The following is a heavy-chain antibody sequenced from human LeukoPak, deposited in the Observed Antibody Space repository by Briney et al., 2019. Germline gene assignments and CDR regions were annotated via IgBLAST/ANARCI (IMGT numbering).Heavy chain of an antibody. V-gene: IGHV1-2*06. CDR1: GYTFTVYY. CDR3: ARDMGSSSWYDY. J-gene: IGHJ4*02. CDR2: INPSSGGT. D-gene: IGHD6-13*01. Sequence: GASVKVSCKASGYTFTVYYMHWVRQAPGQGLEWMGRINPSSGGTNYAQKFQGRVTMTRDTSISTAYMELSRLRSDDTAVYYCARDMGSSSWYDYWGQGTLVTVSS.